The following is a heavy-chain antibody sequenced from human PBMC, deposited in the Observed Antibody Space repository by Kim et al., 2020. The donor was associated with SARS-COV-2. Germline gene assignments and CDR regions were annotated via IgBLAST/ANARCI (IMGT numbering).Heavy chain of an antibody. D-gene: IGHD3-22*01. V-gene: IGHV3-21*01. CDR2: ISSSSSTI. CDR1: GFTFSSYS. CDR3: ARDRSPAYYYDSSGYSDDLDI. J-gene: IGHJ3*02. Sequence: GGSLRLSCAASGFTFSSYSMNWVRQAPGKGLEWVSFISSSSSTIYYADSVKGRFTISRDNAKNSLYMQMNSLRDEDTAVYYCARDRSPAYYYDSSGYSDDLDIWGKETMVTVSS.